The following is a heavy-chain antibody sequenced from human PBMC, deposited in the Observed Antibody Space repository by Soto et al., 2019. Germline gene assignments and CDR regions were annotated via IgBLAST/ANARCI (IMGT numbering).Heavy chain of an antibody. D-gene: IGHD3-9*01. CDR2: IVVGSGNT. CDR1: GFTFTSSA. Sequence: SVKVSCKASGFTFTSSAVQWVRQARGQRLEWIGWIVVGSGNTNYAQKFQERVTITRDMSTSTAYMELSSLRSEDTAVYHCAADRALRYPHHLFMDVWGQGTTVTVSS. V-gene: IGHV1-58*01. J-gene: IGHJ6*02. CDR3: AADRALRYPHHLFMDV.